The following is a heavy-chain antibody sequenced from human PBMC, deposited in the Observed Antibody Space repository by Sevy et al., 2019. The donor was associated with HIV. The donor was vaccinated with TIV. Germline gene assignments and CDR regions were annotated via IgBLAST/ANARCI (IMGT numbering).Heavy chain of an antibody. Sequence: GGCLRLSCAASGFTFSAYGMHWIRQAPGKGLEWVAVIWFDDSKEYYGDSVKGRFSIFRDNSKNTLYLQMNSLRAEDTALYYCARDSTPGITLFDYWGQGSLVTVSS. CDR1: GFTFSAYG. CDR2: IWFDDSKE. CDR3: ARDSTPGITLFDY. D-gene: IGHD1-20*01. J-gene: IGHJ4*02. V-gene: IGHV3-33*01.